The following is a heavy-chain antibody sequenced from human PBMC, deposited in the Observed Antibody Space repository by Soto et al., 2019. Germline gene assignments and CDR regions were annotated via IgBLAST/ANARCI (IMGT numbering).Heavy chain of an antibody. V-gene: IGHV3-30*03. CDR3: VPRKGDPST. Sequence: GGSLRLSCSASAFTCSSYVMHWVRQAPGKGLEWVAVISYDGSNKNYADSVKGRFTISRDNSKNTLSLQMNSLRVEDSAVYYCVPRKGDPSTRGPGTLVTVSS. J-gene: IGHJ4*02. CDR1: AFTCSSYV. D-gene: IGHD3-16*01. CDR2: ISYDGSNK.